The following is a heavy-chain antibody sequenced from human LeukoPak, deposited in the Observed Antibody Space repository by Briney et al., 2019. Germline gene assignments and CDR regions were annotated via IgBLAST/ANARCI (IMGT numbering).Heavy chain of an antibody. D-gene: IGHD3-22*01. Sequence: GGSLRLSCAASGFTFSSYSMNWVRQAPGKGLEWVSSISSSSSYIYYADSVKGRFTISRDNSKNTLYLQMSSLRAEDTAVYYCVKGGIVVLISAFDIWGQGTMVTVSS. CDR3: VKGGIVVLISAFDI. CDR1: GFTFSSYS. J-gene: IGHJ3*02. CDR2: ISSSSSYI. V-gene: IGHV3-21*01.